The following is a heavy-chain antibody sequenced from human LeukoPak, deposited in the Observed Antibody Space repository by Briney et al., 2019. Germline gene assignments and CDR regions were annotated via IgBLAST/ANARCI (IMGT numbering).Heavy chain of an antibody. CDR2: INHSGGT. CDR1: GGSFSGFY. D-gene: IGHD3-3*01. CDR3: ARGMNFGVVIPRAFDI. V-gene: IGHV4-34*01. Sequence: PSETLSLTCAVSGGSFSGFYWSWIRQPPGKGLEWIGEINHSGGTNYNPSLKSRVTISVDTSKNQFSLKLSSVTAADTAVYYCARGMNFGVVIPRAFDIWGQGTMVTVSS. J-gene: IGHJ3*02.